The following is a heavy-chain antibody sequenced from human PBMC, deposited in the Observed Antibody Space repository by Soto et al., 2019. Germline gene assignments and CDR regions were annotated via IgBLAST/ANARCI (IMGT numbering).Heavy chain of an antibody. CDR1: GDSVSSNSAA. CDR3: ARSKRGNFDY. Sequence: PSQALSLPSAISGDSVSSNSAACSLIRQSPSRGLEWLGRTYYRSKWYNDYAVSVESRITINPDTSKNQFSLQLNSVTPEDTAVYYCARSKRGNFDYWGQGTLVTVSS. D-gene: IGHD5-12*01. V-gene: IGHV6-1*01. J-gene: IGHJ4*02. CDR2: TYYRSKWYN.